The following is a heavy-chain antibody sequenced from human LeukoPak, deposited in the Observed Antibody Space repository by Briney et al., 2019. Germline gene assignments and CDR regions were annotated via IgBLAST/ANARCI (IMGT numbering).Heavy chain of an antibody. D-gene: IGHD3-22*01. CDR3: ARQAVRNWFDP. CDR1: GYTFTSYY. J-gene: IGHJ5*02. Sequence: ASVKVSCKASGYTFTSYYMHWVRQAPGQGLEWMGIINPSGGSTSYAQKFQGRVTMTRDMSTSTVYMELSSLRSEDTAVYYCARQAVRNWFDPWGQGTLVTVSS. CDR2: INPSGGST. V-gene: IGHV1-46*01.